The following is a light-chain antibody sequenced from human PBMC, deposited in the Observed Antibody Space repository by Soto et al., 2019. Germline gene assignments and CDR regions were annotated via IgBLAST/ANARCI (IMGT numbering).Light chain of an antibody. CDR3: QSYDNSLSGDV. J-gene: IGLJ1*01. CDR1: NSNIGAGYD. CDR2: GDG. V-gene: IGLV1-40*01. Sequence: QSVLTQPPSVSGAPGQRVTISCTGSNSNIGAGYDVHWYQQLPGTAPKLLIYGDGNRPSGVPDRFSGSKSGTSASLAITGLQAEDEADYYCQSYDNSLSGDVFGTGTKLTVL.